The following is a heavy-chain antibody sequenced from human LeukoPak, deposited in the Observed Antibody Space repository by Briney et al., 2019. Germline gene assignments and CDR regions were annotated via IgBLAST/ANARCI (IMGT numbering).Heavy chain of an antibody. Sequence: PGGSLRLSCAASGFTFSTYTMAWVRQAPGGGLEWVSGISGNGGRTYYADSVKGRFAISRDDSKSTLYLQMNSLRGEDTAVYYCAKDFGRNLRGPGYWGRGTLVIVSS. V-gene: IGHV3-23*01. CDR1: GFTFSTYT. D-gene: IGHD1-14*01. CDR3: AKDFGRNLRGPGY. CDR2: ISGNGGRT. J-gene: IGHJ4*02.